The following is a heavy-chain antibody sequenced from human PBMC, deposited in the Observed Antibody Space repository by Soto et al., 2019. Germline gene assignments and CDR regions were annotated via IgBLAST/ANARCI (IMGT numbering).Heavy chain of an antibody. CDR3: ARDSPPVDY. CDR2: INGGNGNT. J-gene: IGHJ4*02. CDR1: GNTVPNYA. V-gene: IGHV1-3*01. Sequence: GASVKVSCKASGNTVPNYAIHWVRQAPGQRLEWMGWINGGNGNTYYAEHFQGRVTFTRDTSAGTAYMELRSLRSDDTAVYYCARDSPPVDYWGQGTLVTVSS.